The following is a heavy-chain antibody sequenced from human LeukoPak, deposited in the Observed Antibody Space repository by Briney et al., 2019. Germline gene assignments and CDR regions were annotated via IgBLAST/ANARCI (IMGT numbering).Heavy chain of an antibody. CDR2: IYYSGST. CDR3: ARDRDYYGMDV. Sequence: SQTLSLTCTVSGGSISSSGYYWSWIRQHPGKGLEWIGYIYYSGSTYYNPSLKSRVTISVDTSKNQFSLKLSSVTAADTAVYYCARDRDYYGMDVWGQGTTVTVSS. D-gene: IGHD5-24*01. J-gene: IGHJ6*02. CDR1: GGSISSSGYY. V-gene: IGHV4-31*03.